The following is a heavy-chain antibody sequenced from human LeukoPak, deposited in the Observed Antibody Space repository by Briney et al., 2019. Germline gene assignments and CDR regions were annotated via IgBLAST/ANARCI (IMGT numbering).Heavy chain of an antibody. D-gene: IGHD3-9*01. CDR2: IVGSGGST. CDR1: GFTFSNYA. CDR3: SKWGDYDFLTGYYDSDF. Sequence: GGSLRLSCAASGFTFSNYAMSWVRQAPGKGLEWVSAIVGSGGSTYYADSVKGRFTISRDNSKNTLFLQMNSLRVEDTALYYCSKWGDYDFLTGYYDSDFWGQGTLVTVSS. J-gene: IGHJ4*02. V-gene: IGHV3-23*01.